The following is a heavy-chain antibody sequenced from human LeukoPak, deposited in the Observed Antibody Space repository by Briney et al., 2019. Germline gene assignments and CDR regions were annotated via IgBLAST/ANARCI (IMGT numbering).Heavy chain of an antibody. D-gene: IGHD5-18*01. CDR1: GYTFTAYY. Sequence: ASVKVSCKASGYTFTAYYMHWVRQAPGQRPEWLGRINPNSGATNYAQKFQGRVTLTRDTSITTAYMDMSSLRPDDTAVYYCARDGYSYTRFWGQGTLVTVSS. CDR2: INPNSGAT. CDR3: ARDGYSYTRF. V-gene: IGHV1-2*02. J-gene: IGHJ4*02.